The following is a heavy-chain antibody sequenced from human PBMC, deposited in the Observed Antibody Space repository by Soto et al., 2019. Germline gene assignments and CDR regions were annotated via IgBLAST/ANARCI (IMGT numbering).Heavy chain of an antibody. J-gene: IGHJ4*02. D-gene: IGHD4-17*01. CDR1: GGSIGSYY. CDR3: ASRYGGCFDY. V-gene: IGHV4-59*08. Sequence: PSETLSLTCTVSGGSIGSYYWSWIRQPPGKGLEWIGYIYYSGSTNYNPSLKSRVTISVDTSKNQFSLKLSSVTAADTDAYYCASRYGGCFDYWGQGPLVTVSS. CDR2: IYYSGST.